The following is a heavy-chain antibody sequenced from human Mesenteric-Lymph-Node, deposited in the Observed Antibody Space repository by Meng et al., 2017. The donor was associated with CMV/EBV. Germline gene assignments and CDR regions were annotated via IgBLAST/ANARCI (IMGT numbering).Heavy chain of an antibody. CDR1: GFTFSSYA. D-gene: IGHD6-13*01. V-gene: IGHV3-30*04. J-gene: IGHJ4*02. CDR3: ARSNGYSSSCPSDL. Sequence: GESLKISCATSGFTFSSYAMHWVRQAPGKGLEWVAVISYDGSNKYYADSVKGRFTISRDNSKNTLYLQMNSLRAEDTAVYYCARSNGYSSSCPSDLWGQGTLVTVSS. CDR2: ISYDGSNK.